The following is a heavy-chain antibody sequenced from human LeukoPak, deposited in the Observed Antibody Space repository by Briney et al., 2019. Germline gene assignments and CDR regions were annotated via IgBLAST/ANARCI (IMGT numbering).Heavy chain of an antibody. J-gene: IGHJ6*03. CDR3: AKRLGGAHRFHMDV. Sequence: GGSLRLSCAASEFSAGSNYMTWVRQAPGKGLEWVSSISGSGDSTFYADSVKGRFSISRDNSKNTLYLQMHSLRAEDTAVYYCAKRLGGAHRFHMDVWGKGTTVTISS. D-gene: IGHD2/OR15-2a*01. V-gene: IGHV3-23*01. CDR2: ISGSGDST. CDR1: EFSAGSNY.